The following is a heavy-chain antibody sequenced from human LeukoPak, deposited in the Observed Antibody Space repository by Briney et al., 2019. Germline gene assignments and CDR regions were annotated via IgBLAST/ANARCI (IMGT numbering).Heavy chain of an antibody. V-gene: IGHV7-4-1*02. CDR2: INTNTGNP. J-gene: IGHJ4*02. D-gene: IGHD6-13*01. CDR3: ARELWGFSSSRSFAY. Sequence: ASVKVSCKASGYSFTSNAMQWVRQAPGQGLEWMGWINTNTGNPAYAQGFTGRFVFSLDTSVSTAYLEISSLKAEDTAVYYCARELWGFSSSRSFAYWGQGTLVTVAS. CDR1: GYSFTSNA.